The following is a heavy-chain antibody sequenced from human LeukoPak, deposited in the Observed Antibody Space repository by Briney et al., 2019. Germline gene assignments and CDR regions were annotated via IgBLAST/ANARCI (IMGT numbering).Heavy chain of an antibody. CDR2: INHSGST. D-gene: IGHD3-10*01. CDR3: ARVITMVRGVIILDY. J-gene: IGHJ4*02. CDR1: GESFSGYY. Sequence: SETLSLTCAVYGESFSGYYWSWIRQPPGKGLEWIGEINHSGSTNYNPSLKSRVTISVDTSKNQFSLKLSSVTAADTAVYYCARVITMVRGVIILDYWGQGTLVTVSS. V-gene: IGHV4-34*01.